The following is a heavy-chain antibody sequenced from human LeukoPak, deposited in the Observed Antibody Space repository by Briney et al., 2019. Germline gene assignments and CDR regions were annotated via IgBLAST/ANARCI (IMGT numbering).Heavy chain of an antibody. CDR1: GGSISSGDYY. Sequence: PSQTLSLTCTVSGGSISSGDYYWRWIRQPLGKGLEWIGYLYYSGSTYYNPSLKSRFTISVDTSKNQFSLKLSSVTAADTAVYYCARVQSSGSYYHDAFDIWGQGTMVTVSS. D-gene: IGHD1-26*01. J-gene: IGHJ3*02. CDR2: LYYSGST. CDR3: ARVQSSGSYYHDAFDI. V-gene: IGHV4-30-4*08.